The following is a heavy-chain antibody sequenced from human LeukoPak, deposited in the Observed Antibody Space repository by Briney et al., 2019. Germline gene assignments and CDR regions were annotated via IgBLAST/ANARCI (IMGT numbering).Heavy chain of an antibody. Sequence: GGSLRLSCAASGFTVSSNYMSWVRQAPGKGLEWVSVIYSGGSTYYADSVKGRFTISRDNSKNTLYLQMNSLGAEDTAVYYCARDSGYSGSYYSDAFDIWGQGTMVTVSS. CDR1: GFTVSSNY. CDR3: ARDSGYSGSYYSDAFDI. J-gene: IGHJ3*02. D-gene: IGHD1-26*01. V-gene: IGHV3-66*01. CDR2: IYSGGST.